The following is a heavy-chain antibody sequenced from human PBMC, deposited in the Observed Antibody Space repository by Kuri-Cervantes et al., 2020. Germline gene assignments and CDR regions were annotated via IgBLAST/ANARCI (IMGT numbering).Heavy chain of an antibody. Sequence: LRLSCTVSGGSISSGDYYWSWIRQPPGKVLEWIGYIYYSGSTNYNPSLKSRVTMSVDSSKNQFSLKLTSVTAADTAVYYCARDRLAMVVWGQGALVTVSS. CDR3: ARDRLAMVV. V-gene: IGHV4-30-4*01. CDR1: GGSISSGDYY. CDR2: IYYSGST. D-gene: IGHD5-18*01. J-gene: IGHJ4*02.